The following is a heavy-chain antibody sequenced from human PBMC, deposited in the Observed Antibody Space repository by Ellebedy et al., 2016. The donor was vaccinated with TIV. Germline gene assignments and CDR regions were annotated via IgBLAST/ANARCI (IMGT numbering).Heavy chain of an antibody. Sequence: PGGSLRLSCVGSEFTFSDNWMSWVRQAPGKGLEWVAHIKGDGSAHFYLDSVKGRFTISRDNAKNSLYLQMNNLGVEDTAMYYCARFLVVGSSNPFDYWGQGTLVTVSS. D-gene: IGHD2-21*01. J-gene: IGHJ4*02. CDR2: IKGDGSAH. CDR3: ARFLVVGSSNPFDY. CDR1: EFTFSDNW. V-gene: IGHV3-7*03.